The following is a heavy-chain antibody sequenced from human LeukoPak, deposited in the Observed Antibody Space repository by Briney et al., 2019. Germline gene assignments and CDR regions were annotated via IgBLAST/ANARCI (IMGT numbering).Heavy chain of an antibody. V-gene: IGHV3-23*01. CDR3: ARDGFGIFGVVSRDYGMDV. D-gene: IGHD3-3*01. Sequence: GGSLRLSCAASGFTFSNYAMSWVRQAPGRGPEWVSAISGSSGLTYYADSVKGRFTISRDNSKNTLFLQMNSLRAEDTAVYYCARDGFGIFGVVSRDYGMDVWGQGTTVTVSS. CDR2: ISGSSGLT. J-gene: IGHJ6*02. CDR1: GFTFSNYA.